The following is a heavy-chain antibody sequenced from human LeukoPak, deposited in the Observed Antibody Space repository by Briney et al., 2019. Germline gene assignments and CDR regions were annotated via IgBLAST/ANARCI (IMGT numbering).Heavy chain of an antibody. V-gene: IGHV3-23*01. D-gene: IGHD1-26*01. J-gene: IGHJ4*02. Sequence: GGSLRLSCAASGFTFSSYTMNWVRQAPGKGLEWVSAFSGSGDVTYHADSVKGRFTISRDNSKNTLYLQMNSLRAEDTAVYYCARGRGSYLSSLDYWGQGTLVTVSS. CDR1: GFTFSSYT. CDR3: ARGRGSYLSSLDY. CDR2: FSGSGDVT.